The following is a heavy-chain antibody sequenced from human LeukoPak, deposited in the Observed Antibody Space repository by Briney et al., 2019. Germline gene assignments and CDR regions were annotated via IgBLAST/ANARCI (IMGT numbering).Heavy chain of an antibody. V-gene: IGHV3-30*04. CDR2: ISYDGSNK. CDR1: GFTFSSYA. CDR3: ARVGATKTHYYYYGMDV. D-gene: IGHD1-26*01. J-gene: IGHJ6*02. Sequence: GGSLRLSCAASGFTFSSYAMHWVRQAPGKGLEWVAGISYDGSNKYYADSVKGRFTISRDNSKNTLYLQMNSLRAEDTAVYYCARVGATKTHYYYYGMDVWGQGTTVTVSS.